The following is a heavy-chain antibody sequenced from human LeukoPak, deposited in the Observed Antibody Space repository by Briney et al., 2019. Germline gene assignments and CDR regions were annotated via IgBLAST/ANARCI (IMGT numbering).Heavy chain of an antibody. CDR3: AKGSRGSYYGSYYDY. J-gene: IGHJ4*02. CDR1: EFTFSSYA. D-gene: IGHD1-26*01. Sequence: AGGSLRLSCAAPEFTFSSYAMSWVRQAPGKGLEWVSAISGSGGSPYYADSVKGRFTISRDNSKNTLYLQMNSLRADDTAVYYCAKGSRGSYYGSYYDYWGQGTLVAVSS. CDR2: ISGSGGSP. V-gene: IGHV3-23*01.